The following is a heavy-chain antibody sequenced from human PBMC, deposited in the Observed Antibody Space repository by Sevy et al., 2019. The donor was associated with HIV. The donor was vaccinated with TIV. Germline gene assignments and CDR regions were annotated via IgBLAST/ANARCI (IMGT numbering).Heavy chain of an antibody. J-gene: IGHJ4*02. D-gene: IGHD3-22*01. CDR1: GFTFSSYS. CDR2: ISRSSSTI. V-gene: IGHV3-48*02. CDR3: ARELKMYDSSGYYFHFDY. Sequence: GGSLRLSCAASGFTFSSYSMNWVRQAPGKGLEWVSYISRSSSTIYYADSVKGRFTISRDNAKNSLYLQMNSLSDEDTAGYYCARELKMYDSSGYYFHFDYCCQGTLVTVSS.